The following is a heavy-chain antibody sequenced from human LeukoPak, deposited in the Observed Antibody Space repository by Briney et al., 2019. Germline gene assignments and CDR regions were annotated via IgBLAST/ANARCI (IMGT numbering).Heavy chain of an antibody. Sequence: PGGSLRLSCAASGFIFSDYYMNWIRQAPGKGLEWVSYISSSGSATYYADSVKGRFTPSRDNAKNSLYLQMNSLRAEDTAVYYCARELYPNGSVTYYTASYWGQGALVTVSS. D-gene: IGHD3-10*01. CDR1: GFIFSDYY. J-gene: IGHJ4*02. CDR2: ISSSGSAT. V-gene: IGHV3-11*04. CDR3: ARELYPNGSVTYYTASY.